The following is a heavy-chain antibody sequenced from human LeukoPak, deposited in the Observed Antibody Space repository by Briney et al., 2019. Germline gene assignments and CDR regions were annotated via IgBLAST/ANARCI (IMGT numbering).Heavy chain of an antibody. V-gene: IGHV1-18*01. CDR1: GYTFTNYG. D-gene: IGHD3-9*01. CDR3: ARGNYDILTGPRRTDAFDI. Sequence: ASVTVSCKASGYTFTNYGISWVRQAPGQGLEWMGWISAYNGNTNYARKLQGRVTMTTDTSTSTAYMELRSLRSDDTAVYYCARGNYDILTGPRRTDAFDIWGQGTKVTVSS. J-gene: IGHJ3*02. CDR2: ISAYNGNT.